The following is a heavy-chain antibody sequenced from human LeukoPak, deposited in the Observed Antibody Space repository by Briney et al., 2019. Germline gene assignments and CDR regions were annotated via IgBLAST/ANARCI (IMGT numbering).Heavy chain of an antibody. J-gene: IGHJ5*02. CDR3: ARDCTVTPDDPDWFDP. Sequence: SETLSLTCTVSGGSISSSSYYWGWIRQPPGKGLEWIGSIYYSGSTYYNPSLKSRVTISVDTSKNQFSLKLSSVTAADTAVYYCARDCTVTPDDPDWFDPWGQGTLVTVSS. CDR2: IYYSGST. D-gene: IGHD4-17*01. CDR1: GGSISSSSYY. V-gene: IGHV4-39*07.